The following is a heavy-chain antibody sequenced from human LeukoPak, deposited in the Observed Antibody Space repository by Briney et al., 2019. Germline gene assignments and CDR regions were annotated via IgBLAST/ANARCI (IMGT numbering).Heavy chain of an antibody. CDR1: GFTFSSYA. CDR2: ISGSRGST. J-gene: IGHJ4*02. V-gene: IGHV3-23*01. Sequence: PGGSLRLSCAASGFTFSSYAMSWVRQAPGKGLVWVSAISGSRGSTYYADSVKGRFTISRDNSKNTLYLQMNSLRAEDTAVYYCAKDPTMIVVVIPDYWGQGTLVTVSS. CDR3: AKDPTMIVVVIPDY. D-gene: IGHD3-22*01.